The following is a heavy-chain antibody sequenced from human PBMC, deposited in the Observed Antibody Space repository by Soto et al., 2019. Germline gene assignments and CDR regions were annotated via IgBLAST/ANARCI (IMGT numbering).Heavy chain of an antibody. CDR3: ARVGADGAGTTDYYGMDV. CDR2: INAGNGNT. Sequence: GASVKVSCKASGYTFTSYAMHWVRQAPGQRLEWMGWINAGNGNTKYSQKFQGRVTITRDTSASTAYMELSSLRSEDTAVYCCARVGADGAGTTDYYGMDVWGQGTTVTVSS. V-gene: IGHV1-3*01. CDR1: GYTFTSYA. D-gene: IGHD1-7*01. J-gene: IGHJ6*02.